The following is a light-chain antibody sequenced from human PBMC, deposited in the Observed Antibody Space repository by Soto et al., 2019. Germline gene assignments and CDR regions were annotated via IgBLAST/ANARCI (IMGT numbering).Light chain of an antibody. V-gene: IGKV3-15*01. J-gene: IGKJ2*03. CDR1: ESISTN. CDR2: GAS. CDR3: QHYNSWPYS. Sequence: EIVMTQSPATQSVSPGERATLSCTASESISTNLAWYQHKPGQAPRLLIYGASTRATGVPPRFSGSGFGTEFTLAISSLQSEDFAVYYCQHYNSWPYSFGQGTKLDVK.